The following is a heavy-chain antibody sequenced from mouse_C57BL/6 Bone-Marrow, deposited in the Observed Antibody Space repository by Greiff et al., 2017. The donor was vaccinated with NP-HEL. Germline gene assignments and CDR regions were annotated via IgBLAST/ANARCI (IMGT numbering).Heavy chain of an antibody. Sequence: QVQLQQSGPELVKPGASVKISCKASGYAFSSSWLNWVKQRPGKGLEWIGRIYPGDGDTNYNGKFKGKATLTADNSSSTAYMQLSSLTSEDSAVYCCARDGRAWLAYWGQGTLVTVSA. D-gene: IGHD1-1*01. V-gene: IGHV1-82*01. CDR2: IYPGDGDT. J-gene: IGHJ3*01. CDR3: ARDGRAWLAY. CDR1: GYAFSSSW.